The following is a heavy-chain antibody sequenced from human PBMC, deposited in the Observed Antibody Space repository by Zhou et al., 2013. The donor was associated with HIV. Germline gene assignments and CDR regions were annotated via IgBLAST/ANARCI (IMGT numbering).Heavy chain of an antibody. J-gene: IGHJ4*02. Sequence: QVQLVQSGAEVKKPGASVKVSCEASGYTFTTYDINWVRQATGQGLEWMGGIIPIFDTPNYAQKFQGRVAITAAESTRTAYMELSSLRSEDTAVYYCARCYYDNSGCDFWGRGTLVTVSS. D-gene: IGHD3-22*01. CDR3: ARCYYDNSGCDF. V-gene: IGHV1-69*01. CDR1: GYTFTTYD. CDR2: IIPIFDTP.